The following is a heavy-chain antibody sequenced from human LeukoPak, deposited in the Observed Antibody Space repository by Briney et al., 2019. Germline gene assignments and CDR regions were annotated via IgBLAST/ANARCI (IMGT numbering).Heavy chain of an antibody. V-gene: IGHV3-30-3*01. D-gene: IGHD3-10*01. Sequence: GRSLRLSCAASGFTFSSYAMHWVRQAPGKGLEWVAVISYDGSNKYYADSVKGRFTISRDNSKNTLYLQMNSLRAEDTAVYYCARVWWFGELYYWGQGTLVTVSS. CDR2: ISYDGSNK. CDR1: GFTFSSYA. J-gene: IGHJ4*02. CDR3: ARVWWFGELYY.